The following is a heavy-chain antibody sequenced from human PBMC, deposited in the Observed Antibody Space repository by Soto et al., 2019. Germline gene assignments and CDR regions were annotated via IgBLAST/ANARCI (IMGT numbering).Heavy chain of an antibody. D-gene: IGHD6-25*01. V-gene: IGHV3-13*04. J-gene: IGHJ6*02. CDR1: GFTFSSYD. CDR2: IGTAGDT. CDR3: ARAGQRRAYGMDV. Sequence: EVQLVESGGGLVQPGGSLRLSCAASGFTFSSYDMHWVRQATGKGLEWVSAIGTAGDTYYPGSVKGRFTISRENAKNSWYLQRNSLRAGDTAVYYCARAGQRRAYGMDVWGQGTTVTVSS.